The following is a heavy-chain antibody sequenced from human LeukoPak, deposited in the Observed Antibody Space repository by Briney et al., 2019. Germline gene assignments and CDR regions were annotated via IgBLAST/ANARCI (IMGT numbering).Heavy chain of an antibody. V-gene: IGHV1-2*02. Sequence: ASVRVSCKASGYTFTGYYMHWVRQAPGQGLEWMGWINPNSGGTNYAQKFQGRVTMTRDTSISTAYMELSRLRSGDTAVYYCARDSGERGSGSYLITYWGQGTLVTVSS. D-gene: IGHD3-10*01. CDR1: GYTFTGYY. CDR3: ARDSGERGSGSYLITY. J-gene: IGHJ4*02. CDR2: INPNSGGT.